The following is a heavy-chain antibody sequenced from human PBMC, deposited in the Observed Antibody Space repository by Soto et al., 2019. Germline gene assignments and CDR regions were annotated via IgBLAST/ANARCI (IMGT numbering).Heavy chain of an antibody. Sequence: PRGSLRLSCAASGFTLTTYSMNWVRQASGKGLEWVASISSSSSHIYYADSVKGRFTISRDNARNSLYLQMNSLRAEDTAVYYCVRERGLSSYYGMDVWGQGTTVTVSS. CDR3: VRERGLSSYYGMDV. CDR1: GFTLTTYS. D-gene: IGHD3-10*01. J-gene: IGHJ6*02. CDR2: ISSSSSHI. V-gene: IGHV3-21*01.